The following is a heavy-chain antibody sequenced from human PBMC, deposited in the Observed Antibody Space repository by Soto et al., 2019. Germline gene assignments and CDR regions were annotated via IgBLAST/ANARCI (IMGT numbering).Heavy chain of an antibody. J-gene: IGHJ4*02. D-gene: IGHD2-15*01. CDR3: AQDFQRPVVFVSQPTSPDY. CDR2: ISGSGGST. V-gene: IGHV3-23*01. Sequence: SLRLSCAASGFTFSSYAMSWVRQAPGKGLEWVSAISGSGGSTYYADSVKGRFTISRDNSKNTLYLQMNSLRAEDTAVYYCAQDFQRPVVFVSQPTSPDYWGQGTLVTVSS. CDR1: GFTFSSYA.